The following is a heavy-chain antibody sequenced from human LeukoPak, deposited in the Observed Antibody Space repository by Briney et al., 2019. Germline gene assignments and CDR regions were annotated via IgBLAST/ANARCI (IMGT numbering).Heavy chain of an antibody. J-gene: IGHJ4*02. V-gene: IGHV3-48*01. CDR1: GFTFSSYS. CDR2: ISSSSSTI. CDR3: ARDMSTLYDY. D-gene: IGHD5/OR15-5a*01. Sequence: GGSLRLSCAASGFTFSSYSMNWVRQAPGKGLEWVSYISSSSSTIYYADSVRGRFTIFRDNFKNTLSLQMNSLRAEDTAVYYCARDMSTLYDYWGQGTLVTVSS.